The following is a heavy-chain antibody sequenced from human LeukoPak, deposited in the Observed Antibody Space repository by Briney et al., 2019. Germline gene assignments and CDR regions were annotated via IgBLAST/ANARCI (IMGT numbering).Heavy chain of an antibody. CDR3: AKDIDYYGSGSSDFDY. J-gene: IGHJ4*02. Sequence: GGSLRLSCAGSGFTFSHYWMSWVRQAPGKGLEWVANIRQDGSARSYVDSVKGRFTISRDNAKDSLFLQLDSLRADDTAVYYCAKDIDYYGSGSSDFDYWGQGTLVTVSS. D-gene: IGHD3-10*01. CDR2: IRQDGSAR. V-gene: IGHV3-7*01. CDR1: GFTFSHYW.